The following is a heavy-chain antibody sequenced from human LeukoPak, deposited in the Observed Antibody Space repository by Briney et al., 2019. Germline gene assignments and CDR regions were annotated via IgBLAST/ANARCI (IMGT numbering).Heavy chain of an antibody. Sequence: ASVKVSCKASGYTFTSYGISWVRQAPGQGLEWMGWISAYNGNTNYAQKLQGRVTMTTDTSTSTAYMELRSLRSDDTAVYYCARKGVMTRTPAMLADIWGQGTMVTVSS. D-gene: IGHD3-16*01. V-gene: IGHV1-18*01. CDR1: GYTFTSYG. J-gene: IGHJ3*02. CDR3: ARKGVMTRTPAMLADI. CDR2: ISAYNGNT.